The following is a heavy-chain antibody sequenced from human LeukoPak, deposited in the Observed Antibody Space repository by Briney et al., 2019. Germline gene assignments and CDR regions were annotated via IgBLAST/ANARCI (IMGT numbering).Heavy chain of an antibody. CDR3: ASNVDTAMGSFDY. CDR1: GYSFTSYW. J-gene: IGHJ4*02. CDR2: IYPGDSDT. Sequence: GESLKISCKGSGYSFTSYWIGWVRQMPGKGLEWMGIIYPGDSDTRYSPPFQGQVTISADKSISTAYLQWSSLKASDTAMYYCASNVDTAMGSFDYWGQGTLVTVSS. V-gene: IGHV5-51*01. D-gene: IGHD5-18*01.